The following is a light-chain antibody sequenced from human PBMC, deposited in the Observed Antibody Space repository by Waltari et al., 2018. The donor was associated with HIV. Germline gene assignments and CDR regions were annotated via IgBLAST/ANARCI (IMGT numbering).Light chain of an antibody. Sequence: ETVMTQSPATLFVSPGERATLSCRASQSVSSNLAWYQQKPGQAPRLLIYGASTRATGIPARFSGSGSGTEFTLTISSLQSEDFAVYYCQQYNNWPLFGQGTKVEIK. CDR2: GAS. CDR3: QQYNNWPL. CDR1: QSVSSN. J-gene: IGKJ1*01. V-gene: IGKV3-15*01.